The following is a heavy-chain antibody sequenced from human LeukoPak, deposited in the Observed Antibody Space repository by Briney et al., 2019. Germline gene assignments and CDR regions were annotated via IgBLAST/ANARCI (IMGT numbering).Heavy chain of an antibody. D-gene: IGHD4-11*01. Sequence: QPGGSLRVFCADSAFTFSSCAMGWVRQAPGKGLEWGSVVSGSGVDTYYAASVQGRFTISRDNSRNTLYLQMNSLRAEDTAVYYCAKVGLITVYDAFHIWGQGTMITVSS. J-gene: IGHJ3*02. V-gene: IGHV3-23*01. CDR1: AFTFSSCA. CDR2: VSGSGVDT. CDR3: AKVGLITVYDAFHI.